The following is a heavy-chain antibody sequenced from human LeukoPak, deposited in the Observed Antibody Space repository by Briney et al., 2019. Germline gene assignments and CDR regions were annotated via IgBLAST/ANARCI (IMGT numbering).Heavy chain of an antibody. V-gene: IGHV3-48*02. D-gene: IGHD3-10*01. CDR3: ARVATMVRVGMDF. J-gene: IGHJ6*02. CDR1: RFTFRSYG. CDR2: ISTSSTI. Sequence: GGSLRLSCAASRFTFRSYGMNWVRQSPGKGLEWISYISTSSTITYADSVKGRFTISRDNAKNSLYLQMNSLRDEDTAVYYCARVATMVRVGMDFWGQGTTVTVSS.